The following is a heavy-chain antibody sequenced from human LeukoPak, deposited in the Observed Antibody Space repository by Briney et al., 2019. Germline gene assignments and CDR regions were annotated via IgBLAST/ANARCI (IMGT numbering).Heavy chain of an antibody. J-gene: IGHJ4*02. CDR2: SQNSGCT. V-gene: IGHV4-59*11. CDR3: ARDYSGSLDY. CDR1: GLTFSSHW. D-gene: IGHD3-10*01. Sequence: GSLRLSCAASGLTFSSHWMHWIRQPPGKGLEWIGYSQNSGCTNCNPSLKSRVTISVDTSKNQFSLKLSSVTAADTAIYYCARDYSGSLDYWGQGILVTVTS.